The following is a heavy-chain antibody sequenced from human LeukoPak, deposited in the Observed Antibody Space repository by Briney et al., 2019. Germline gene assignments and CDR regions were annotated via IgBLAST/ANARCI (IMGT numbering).Heavy chain of an antibody. J-gene: IGHJ4*02. Sequence: PGGSLRLSCAASGFTVSSNYMSWVRQAPGKGLEWVSVIYSGGSTYSADSVKGRFTISRDNSKNTLYLQMNSLRAEDTAVYYSAREPPWGYGGNSVDGYWGQGTLVTVSS. CDR2: IYSGGST. D-gene: IGHD4-23*01. CDR3: AREPPWGYGGNSVDGY. CDR1: GFTVSSNY. V-gene: IGHV3-53*01.